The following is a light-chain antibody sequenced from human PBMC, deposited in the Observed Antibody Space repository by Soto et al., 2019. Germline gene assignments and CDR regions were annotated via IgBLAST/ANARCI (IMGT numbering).Light chain of an antibody. J-gene: IGKJ1*01. Sequence: DIQMTQSPSTRSGSLGDRVTITCRASQTISSWLAWYQQKPGKAPKLLIYAASSLQSGVPSRFSGSGSGTDFTLTISSLKHEDFATYYCQQANSFTRTFGQGTKVDIK. CDR3: QQANSFTRT. V-gene: IGKV1-12*01. CDR1: QTISSW. CDR2: AAS.